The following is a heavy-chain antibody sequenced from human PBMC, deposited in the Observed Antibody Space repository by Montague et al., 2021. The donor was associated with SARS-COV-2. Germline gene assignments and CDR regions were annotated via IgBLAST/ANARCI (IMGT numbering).Heavy chain of an antibody. CDR2: IYYSGST. D-gene: IGHD3-3*01. J-gene: IGHJ5*02. CDR1: GGSISGSSYY. Sequence: SETLSLTCTVSGGSISGSSYYWVWIRQPPGKGLEWIGSIYYSGSTYYNPSLKSRVTISVDTSKNQFSLKLSSVTAADTAVYYCARHSPFTIFGVVTTPGWFDPWGQGTLVTVSS. CDR3: ARHSPFTIFGVVTTPGWFDP. V-gene: IGHV4-39*01.